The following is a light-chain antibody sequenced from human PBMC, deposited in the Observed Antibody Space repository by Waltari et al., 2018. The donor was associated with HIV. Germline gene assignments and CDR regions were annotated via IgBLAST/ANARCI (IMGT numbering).Light chain of an antibody. CDR1: GSDIYKD. CDR2: EVT. J-gene: IGLJ3*02. V-gene: IGLV2-14*01. CDR3: TSYLSSATPE. Sequence: QSALAQPASVSGSPGQTISISCTGVGSDIYKDVSLYQHRPGKVPKVIMYEVTNRPSGVSPRFSGSQSGNTASLTISGLQSEDEADYFCTSYLSSATPEFGGGTRLTVL.